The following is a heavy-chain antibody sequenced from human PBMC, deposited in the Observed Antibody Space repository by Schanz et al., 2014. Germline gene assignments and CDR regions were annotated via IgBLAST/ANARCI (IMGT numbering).Heavy chain of an antibody. J-gene: IGHJ4*02. CDR3: ARGYGDSPTDF. CDR2: IIPILGIA. D-gene: IGHD4-17*01. Sequence: QVQLVQSGAEVKKPGASVKVSCKASGYTFTSYGINWVRQAPGQGLEWMGRIIPILGIANYAQKFQGRVTITADKSTTTAYMELSGLRSEDTAVYYCARGYGDSPTDFWGQGTLXTVSS. CDR1: GYTFTSYG. V-gene: IGHV1-69*04.